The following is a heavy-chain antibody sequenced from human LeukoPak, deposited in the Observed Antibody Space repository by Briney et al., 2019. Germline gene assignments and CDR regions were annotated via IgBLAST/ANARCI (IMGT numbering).Heavy chain of an antibody. CDR1: GYTFTSYD. Sequence: ASVKVSCKASGYTFTSYDINWARQATGQGLEWMGWMNPNSGDTGYAQKLQGRVTMTRNPSTSTAYMELSSLRSEDTAVYYCARGTYLNYWGQGTLVTVSS. V-gene: IGHV1-8*02. CDR2: MNPNSGDT. CDR3: ARGTYLNY. J-gene: IGHJ4*02.